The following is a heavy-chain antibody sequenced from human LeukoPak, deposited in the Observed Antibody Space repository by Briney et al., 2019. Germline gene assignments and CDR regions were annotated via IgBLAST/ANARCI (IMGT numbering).Heavy chain of an antibody. CDR1: GFTFSSYA. J-gene: IGHJ4*02. D-gene: IGHD5-24*01. Sequence: PGGSLRLSCAASGFTFSSYAMSWVRQAPGKGLEWVSGITASGGRTYYADSVTGRFTISRDNSKNTLYLEMNSPRAEDTAVYYCAKDHNEWGQGTRVTVSS. CDR2: ITASGGRT. V-gene: IGHV3-23*01. CDR3: AKDHNE.